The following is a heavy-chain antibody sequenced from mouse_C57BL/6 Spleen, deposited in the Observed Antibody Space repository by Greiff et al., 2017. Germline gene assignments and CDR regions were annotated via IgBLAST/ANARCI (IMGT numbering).Heavy chain of an antibody. CDR1: GYAFSSSW. V-gene: IGHV1-82*01. CDR2: IYPGDGDT. J-gene: IGHJ2*01. CDR3: AKEGLWLRRGGDY. Sequence: QVQLQQSGPELVKPGASVKISCKASGYAFSSSWMNWVKQRPGKGLEWIGRIYPGDGDTNYNGKFKGKATLTADKSSSTAYMQLSSLTSEDSAVYFCAKEGLWLRRGGDYWGQGTTLTVSS. D-gene: IGHD2-2*01.